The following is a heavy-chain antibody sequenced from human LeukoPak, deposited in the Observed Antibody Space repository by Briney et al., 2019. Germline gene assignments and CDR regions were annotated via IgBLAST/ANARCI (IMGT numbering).Heavy chain of an antibody. CDR1: GGTFSSYA. V-gene: IGHV1-69*13. D-gene: IGHD1-14*01. J-gene: IGHJ5*02. CDR3: ARSYRQGGGFDP. Sequence: SVKVSCKASGGTFSSYAISWVRQAPGQRLEWMGGIIPIFGTANYAQKFQGRVTITADESTSTAYMELSSLRSEDTAVYYCARSYRQGGGFDPWGQGTLVPVSS. CDR2: IIPIFGTA.